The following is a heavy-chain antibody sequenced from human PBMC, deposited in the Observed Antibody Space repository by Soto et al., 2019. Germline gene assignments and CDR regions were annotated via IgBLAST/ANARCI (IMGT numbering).Heavy chain of an antibody. Sequence: ASVKVSCKASGYTFTSYGISWVRQAPGQGLEWMGWIGAYNGKTNNAQKLQGRVTMTTDTSTSTAYMELRSLRSDDTAVYYCARDRLGDTGDYWGQGTMVTVSS. CDR2: IGAYNGKT. CDR3: ARDRLGDTGDY. V-gene: IGHV1-18*01. J-gene: IGHJ4*02. D-gene: IGHD1-26*01. CDR1: GYTFTSYG.